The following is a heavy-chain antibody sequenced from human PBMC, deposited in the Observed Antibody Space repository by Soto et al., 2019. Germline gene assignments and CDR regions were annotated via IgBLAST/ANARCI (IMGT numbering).Heavy chain of an antibody. V-gene: IGHV3-23*01. CDR3: AKSRDIVLVPAATDY. CDR2: ISGSGGST. D-gene: IGHD2-2*01. CDR1: GFTFSSYA. J-gene: IGHJ4*02. Sequence: EVQLLESGGGLVQPGGSLRLSCAASGFTFSSYAMSWVRQAPGKGLEWVSAISGSGGSTYYADSVKGRFTISRDNSKNTRYLQMNSLRAEDTAVYYCAKSRDIVLVPAATDYWGQGTLVTVSS.